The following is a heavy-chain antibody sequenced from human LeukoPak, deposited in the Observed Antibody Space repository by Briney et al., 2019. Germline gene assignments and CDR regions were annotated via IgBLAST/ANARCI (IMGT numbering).Heavy chain of an antibody. CDR3: ARDAYYDSRGAGGAFDI. CDR2: IIPIFGTA. Sequence: SVKVSCKASGGTFSSYAISWVRQAPGQGLKWMGGIIPIFGTANYAQKFQGRVTITTDESRSTAYMELSSLRSEDTAVYYCARDAYYDSRGAGGAFDIWGQGTMVTVSS. CDR1: GGTFSSYA. V-gene: IGHV1-69*05. J-gene: IGHJ3*02. D-gene: IGHD3-22*01.